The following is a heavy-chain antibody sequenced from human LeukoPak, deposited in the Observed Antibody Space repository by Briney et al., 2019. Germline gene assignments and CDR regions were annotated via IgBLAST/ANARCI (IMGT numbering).Heavy chain of an antibody. CDR2: IRSKDNSYAT. D-gene: IGHD5-24*01. J-gene: IGHJ4*02. V-gene: IGHV3-73*01. CDR1: GFTFSDSA. Sequence: GGSLRLSCAASGFTFSDSAMHWVRQASGKGLEWVGRIRSKDNSYATTYAESVKGRFTISRDDSKNTAYLQMNSLKTEDTALYYCSSRGDGYNNFDYWGQGTLVTVSS. CDR3: SSRGDGYNNFDY.